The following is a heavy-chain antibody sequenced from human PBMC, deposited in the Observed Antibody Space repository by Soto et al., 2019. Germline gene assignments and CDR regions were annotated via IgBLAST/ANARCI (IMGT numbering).Heavy chain of an antibody. CDR2: IDPSDSYT. D-gene: IGHD2-15*01. V-gene: IGHV5-10-1*01. CDR1: GYSFTSYW. CDR3: ARQGRYCSGDNCYISI. J-gene: IGHJ4*02. Sequence: EVQLVQSGAEVKKPGESLRISCKGSGYSFTSYWISWVRQMPGKGLEWMGRIDPSDSYTNYSPSFQGHVTISADKSIXXAYLQWSSLKASDTAMYYCARQGRYCSGDNCYISIWGQGTLVTVSS.